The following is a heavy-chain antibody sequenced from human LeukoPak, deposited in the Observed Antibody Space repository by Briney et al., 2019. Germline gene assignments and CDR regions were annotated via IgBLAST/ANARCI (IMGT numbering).Heavy chain of an antibody. CDR1: GGSISSSNW. D-gene: IGHD3/OR15-3a*01. Sequence: SGTLSLTCAVSGGSISSSNWWSWIRQPPGKGLEWIGEIYHSGSTNYNPSLKSRVTISVDKSKTQFSLKLTSVTAADTAVYYCARQTGSGLFILPGGQGTLVTVSS. J-gene: IGHJ4*02. V-gene: IGHV4-4*02. CDR2: IYHSGST. CDR3: ARQTGSGLFILP.